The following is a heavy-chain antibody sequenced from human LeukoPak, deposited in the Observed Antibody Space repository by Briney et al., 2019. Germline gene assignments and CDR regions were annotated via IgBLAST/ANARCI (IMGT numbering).Heavy chain of an antibody. CDR2: ISTSGGST. CDR1: GFTFSNYA. Sequence: PGGSLRLSCAASGFTFSNYAMTWVRQAPGKGLEWVSAISTSGGSTNYADSVKGRFTISRDNSKNTLYLQMNSLRAEDTAVYYCAKTGYGEGYYFDYWGQGTLVTVSS. D-gene: IGHD4-17*01. J-gene: IGHJ4*02. CDR3: AKTGYGEGYYFDY. V-gene: IGHV3-23*01.